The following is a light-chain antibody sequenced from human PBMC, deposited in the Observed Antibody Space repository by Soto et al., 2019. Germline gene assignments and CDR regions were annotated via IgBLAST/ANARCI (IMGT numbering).Light chain of an antibody. CDR1: ESISSSN. J-gene: IGKJ5*01. V-gene: IGKV3-20*01. Sequence: EIVLTQSPGTLSLSPGERATLSCRASESISSSNLAWYQQQPGQAPRLLIYVASRRVTGIPDRFSGSGSETDFTLTISRLEPEDFAVYYCQHYDNTAITFGQGTRLEIK. CDR2: VAS. CDR3: QHYDNTAIT.